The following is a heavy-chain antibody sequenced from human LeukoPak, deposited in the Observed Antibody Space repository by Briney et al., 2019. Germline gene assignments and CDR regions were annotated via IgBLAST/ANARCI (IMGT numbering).Heavy chain of an antibody. Sequence: GGTLRLSCAASGFTFGSYGMSWVRQAPGKGLEWVSAISGSGGSTYYADSVKGRFTISRDNSKNTLYLQMNSLRAEDTAVYYCAKERQWLVQLLDYWGQGTLVTVSS. CDR3: AKERQWLVQLLDY. CDR1: GFTFGSYG. V-gene: IGHV3-23*01. D-gene: IGHD6-19*01. CDR2: ISGSGGST. J-gene: IGHJ4*02.